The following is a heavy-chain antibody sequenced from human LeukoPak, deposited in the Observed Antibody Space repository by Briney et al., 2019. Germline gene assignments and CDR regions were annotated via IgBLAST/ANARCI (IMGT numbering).Heavy chain of an antibody. Sequence: GGSLRLSCAASGFTFSSYAMHWVRQAPGKGLEWVAVISYDGSNKYYADSVKGRFTISRDNSKNTLYLQMNSLRAEDTAVYYCARGAQLLWFGEPDFDPWGQGTLVTVSS. CDR3: ARGAQLLWFGEPDFDP. CDR2: ISYDGSNK. V-gene: IGHV3-30*04. D-gene: IGHD3-10*01. J-gene: IGHJ5*02. CDR1: GFTFSSYA.